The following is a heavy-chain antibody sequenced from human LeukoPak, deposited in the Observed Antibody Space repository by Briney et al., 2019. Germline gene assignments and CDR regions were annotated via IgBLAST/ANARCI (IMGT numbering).Heavy chain of an antibody. J-gene: IGHJ4*02. CDR2: ISSSSTI. CDR3: ARGYYARLDY. D-gene: IGHD2-2*01. Sequence: SCKASGGTFSSYSMNWVRQAPGKGLEWVSYISSSSTIYYADSVKGRFTISRDNAKSSLYLQMNSLRAEDTAVYYCARGYYARLDYWGQGTLVTVSS. V-gene: IGHV3-48*01. CDR1: GGTFSSYS.